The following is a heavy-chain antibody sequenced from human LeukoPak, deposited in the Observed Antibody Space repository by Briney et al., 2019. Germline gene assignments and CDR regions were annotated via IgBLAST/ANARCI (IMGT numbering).Heavy chain of an antibody. V-gene: IGHV4-61*02. J-gene: IGHJ6*03. Sequence: SETLSLTCTVSGGSISSGLHYWSWIRQPAGKGLEWIGRIYTSGSTNYNPSLKSRVTMSVDTSKNRFSLKLRSVTAADTAVYYCARGGGDYYYYYMDVWGKGTTVTISS. CDR2: IYTSGST. D-gene: IGHD3-16*01. CDR1: GGSISSGLHY. CDR3: ARGGGDYYYYYMDV.